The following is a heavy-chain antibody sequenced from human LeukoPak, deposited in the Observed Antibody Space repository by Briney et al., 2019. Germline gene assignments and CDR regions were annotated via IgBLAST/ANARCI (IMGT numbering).Heavy chain of an antibody. V-gene: IGHV1-18*01. CDR2: ISAYNGNT. Sequence: ASVKVSCKASGYTFTSYGISWVRQAPGQGLEWMGWISAYNGNTNYAQKLQGRVTMTTDTSTSTAYMELRSLRSDDTAVYHCARDADCGGDCYPYNWFDPWGQGTLVTVSS. J-gene: IGHJ5*02. CDR3: ARDADCGGDCYPYNWFDP. CDR1: GYTFTSYG. D-gene: IGHD2-21*02.